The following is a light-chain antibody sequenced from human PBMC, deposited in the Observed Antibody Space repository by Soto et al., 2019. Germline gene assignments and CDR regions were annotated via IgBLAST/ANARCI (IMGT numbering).Light chain of an antibody. CDR1: SSDVGGYNY. CDR3: SSSYV. CDR2: HVS. J-gene: IGLJ1*01. V-gene: IGLV2-14*01. Sequence: QSALTQPASVSGSPGQSITISCTGTSSDVGGYNYVSWYQQHPAKVPKLMIYHVSNRPSGVSDRFSGSKSGNTASLTISGLQAEDEGDYTTSSSYVFGTGTKLTVL.